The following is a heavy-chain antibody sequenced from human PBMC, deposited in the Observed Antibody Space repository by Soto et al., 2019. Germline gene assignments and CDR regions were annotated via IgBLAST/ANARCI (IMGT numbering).Heavy chain of an antibody. CDR1: GGTFSSYA. D-gene: IGHD6-19*01. CDR3: ARDESIAVAGTVDY. Sequence: SVKVSCKASGGTFSSYAISWVRQAPGQGLEWMGGIIPIFGTANYAQKFQGRVTITADESTSTAYMELSSLRSEDTAVYYCARDESIAVAGTVDYWGQGTLVTVSS. V-gene: IGHV1-69*13. CDR2: IIPIFGTA. J-gene: IGHJ4*02.